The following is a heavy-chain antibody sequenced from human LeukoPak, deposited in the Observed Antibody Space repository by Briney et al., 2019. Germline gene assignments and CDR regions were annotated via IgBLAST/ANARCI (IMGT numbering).Heavy chain of an antibody. CDR3: ATPIGDSSSSEE. D-gene: IGHD6-13*01. J-gene: IGHJ4*02. V-gene: IGHV4-34*01. Sequence: SETLSLTCAVYGGSFSGNYLAWIRQPPGKGLEWIGEINDSGSNNYNPSLKSRVTISLDTSKNQFSLRLSSVTAADTAVYYCATPIGDSSSSEEWGQGTLVTVSS. CDR1: GGSFSGNY. CDR2: INDSGSN.